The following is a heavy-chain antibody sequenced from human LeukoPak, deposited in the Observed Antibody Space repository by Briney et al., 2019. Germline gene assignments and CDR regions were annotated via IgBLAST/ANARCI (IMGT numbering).Heavy chain of an antibody. CDR3: ARLQRLRYGQNTGLDV. V-gene: IGHV3-21*01. Sequence: GGSLRLSCAASGFTFRSYYMNWVRQAPGKGLEWVSATSGSSGSIYYADSVKGRFTISRDNAKNSLYLQMNSLRAEDTAVYYCARLQRLRYGQNTGLDVWGKGTTVTVSS. D-gene: IGHD5-12*01. J-gene: IGHJ6*04. CDR1: GFTFRSYY. CDR2: TSGSSGSI.